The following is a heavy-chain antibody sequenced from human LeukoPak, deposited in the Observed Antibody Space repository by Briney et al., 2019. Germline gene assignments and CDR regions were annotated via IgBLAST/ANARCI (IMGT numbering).Heavy chain of an antibody. CDR3: ARERHYDTYFDY. CDR2: RQPGNVS. V-gene: IGHV3-53*01. D-gene: IGHD3-22*01. Sequence: GGSLTLSCAVSGFTANTHHMAWVRQAPGKHLEWVSVRQPGNVSYYADSVTGQFTTSTDTSKNTVYLQMTDLRVEDTALYYCARERHYDTYFDYWGQGTLVIVSS. J-gene: IGHJ4*01. CDR1: GFTANTHH.